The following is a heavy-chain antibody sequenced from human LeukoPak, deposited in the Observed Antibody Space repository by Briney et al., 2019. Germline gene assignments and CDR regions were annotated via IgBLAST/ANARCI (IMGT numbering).Heavy chain of an antibody. CDR2: ISYDGSNK. V-gene: IGHV3-30*04. CDR1: GFTFSSYA. CDR3: ARGRLCGGDCSWFGYYYYYGMDV. J-gene: IGHJ6*02. D-gene: IGHD2-21*02. Sequence: TGGSLRLSCAASGFTFSSYAMHWVRQAPGKGLEWVAVISYDGSNKYYADSVKGRFTISRDNSKNTLYLQMNSLRAEDTAVYYCARGRLCGGDCSWFGYYYYYGMDVWGQGTTDTVSS.